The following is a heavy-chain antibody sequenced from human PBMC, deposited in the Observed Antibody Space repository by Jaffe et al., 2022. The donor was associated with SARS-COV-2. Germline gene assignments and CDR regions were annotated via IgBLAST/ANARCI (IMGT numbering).Heavy chain of an antibody. Sequence: QLQLQESGPGLVKPSETLSLTCTVSGGSISSSSYYWGWIRQPPGKGLEWIGSIYYSGSTYYNPSLKSRVTISVDTSKNQFSLKLSSVTAADTAVYYCARLKLSAYDAPNWGQGTLVTVSS. CDR1: GGSISSSSYY. D-gene: IGHD3-22*01. CDR3: ARLKLSAYDAPN. V-gene: IGHV4-39*01. J-gene: IGHJ4*02. CDR2: IYYSGST.